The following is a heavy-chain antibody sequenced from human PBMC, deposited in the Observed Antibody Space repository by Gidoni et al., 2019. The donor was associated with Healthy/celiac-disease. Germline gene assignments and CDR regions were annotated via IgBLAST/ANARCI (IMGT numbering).Heavy chain of an antibody. D-gene: IGHD4-17*01. CDR1: VGSISSGSYY. Sequence: QVRLQESGPGLVKPSQTLSLTCTVSVGSISSGSYYWSWIRQPAGKGLEWIGRIYTSGSTNYNPSLKSRVTMSVDTSKNQFSLKLSSVTAADTAVYYCARIDYNDYGDLQDAFDIWGQGTMVTVSS. J-gene: IGHJ3*02. CDR3: ARIDYNDYGDLQDAFDI. CDR2: IYTSGST. V-gene: IGHV4-61*02.